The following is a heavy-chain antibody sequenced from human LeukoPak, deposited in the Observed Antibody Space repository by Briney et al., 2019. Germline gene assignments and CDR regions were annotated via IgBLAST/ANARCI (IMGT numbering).Heavy chain of an antibody. CDR3: ARVQRSYYDSSGYADY. CDR1: EFTFNMFW. J-gene: IGHJ4*02. D-gene: IGHD3-22*01. CDR2: IKEDGSEK. V-gene: IGHV3-7*01. Sequence: GGSLRLSCVASEFTFNMFWMGWVRQAPGKGLEWVSNIKEDGSEKFYVYSVRGRFAISRDNAQNSLYLQMNSLRAEDAAVYYCARVQRSYYDSSGYADYWGQGTLVTVSS.